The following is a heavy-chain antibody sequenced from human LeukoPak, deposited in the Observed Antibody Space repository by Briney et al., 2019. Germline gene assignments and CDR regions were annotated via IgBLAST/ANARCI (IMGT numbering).Heavy chain of an antibody. CDR2: IIPIFGTA. CDR1: GGTFSSYA. J-gene: IGHJ6*03. D-gene: IGHD3-10*01. V-gene: IGHV1-69*13. CDR3: ARDLHRVVVRGVPHYYYYMDV. Sequence: SVKVSCKASGGTFSSYAISWVRQAPGQGLEWMGGIIPIFGTANYAQKFQGRVTITADESTSTAYMELSSLRSDDMAVYYCARDLHRVVVRGVPHYYYYMDVWGKGTTVTISS.